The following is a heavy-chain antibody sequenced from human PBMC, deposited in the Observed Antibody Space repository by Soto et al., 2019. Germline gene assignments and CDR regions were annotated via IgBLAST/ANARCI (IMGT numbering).Heavy chain of an antibody. V-gene: IGHV3-30-3*01. CDR3: ARGKYSYGDY. CDR2: ISYDGSNT. J-gene: IGHJ4*02. CDR1: GFTFSNYA. Sequence: QVQLVESGGGVVQPGRSLRLSCAASGFTFSNYAMHWVRQAPGKGLEWVAVISYDGSNTYNADSVKGRFTISRDNSKNTLYLQMNRLRTEDTAVYYCARGKYSYGDYWGQGTLVIVSS. D-gene: IGHD5-18*01.